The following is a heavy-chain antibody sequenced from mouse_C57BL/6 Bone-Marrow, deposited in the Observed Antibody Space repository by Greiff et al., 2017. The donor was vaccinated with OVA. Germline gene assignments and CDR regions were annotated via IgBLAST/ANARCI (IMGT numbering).Heavy chain of an antibody. Sequence: VQLQQSGAELARPGASVKLSCKASGYTFTSYGISWVKQRTGQGLEWIGEIYPRSGNTYYNEKFKGKATLTADKSSSPAYMELRSLTSEDSSVSFCARAGASRPSFDSWGQGTTLTVSS. D-gene: IGHD3-1*01. J-gene: IGHJ2*01. V-gene: IGHV1-81*01. CDR3: ARAGASRPSFDS. CDR1: GYTFTSYG. CDR2: IYPRSGNT.